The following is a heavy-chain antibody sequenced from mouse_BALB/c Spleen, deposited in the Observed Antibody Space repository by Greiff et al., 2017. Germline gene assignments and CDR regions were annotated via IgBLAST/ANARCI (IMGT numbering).Heavy chain of an antibody. CDR1: GYTFTDYA. J-gene: IGHJ3*01. Sequence: LQESGAELVRPGVSVKISCKGSGYTFTDYAMHWVKQSHAKSLEWIGVISTYYGDASYNQKFKGKATMTVDKSSSTAYMELARLTSEDSAIYYCARGGYPAYWGQGTLVTVSA. V-gene: IGHV1S137*01. D-gene: IGHD1-2*01. CDR2: ISTYYGDA. CDR3: ARGGYPAY.